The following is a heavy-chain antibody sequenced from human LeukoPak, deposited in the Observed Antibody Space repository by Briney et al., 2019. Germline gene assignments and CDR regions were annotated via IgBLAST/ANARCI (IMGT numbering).Heavy chain of an antibody. J-gene: IGHJ4*02. CDR2: IYTGGST. V-gene: IGHV4-4*09. CDR1: GGSISSYY. CDR3: ARLGMAVADPHFDY. Sequence: SETLSLTCTVSGGSISSYYWSWIRQPPGKGLEWIGYIYTGGSTNYNPSLKSRVTISVDASKNQFSLKLSSVTAADTAVYYCARLGMAVADPHFDYWGQGTLVTVSS. D-gene: IGHD6-19*01.